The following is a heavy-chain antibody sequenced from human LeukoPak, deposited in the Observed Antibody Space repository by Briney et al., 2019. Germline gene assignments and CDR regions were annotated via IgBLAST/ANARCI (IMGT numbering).Heavy chain of an antibody. V-gene: IGHV4-30-2*01. CDR1: GVSISSGHYY. J-gene: IGHJ5*02. CDR2: IYHSGST. CDR3: ARKTGGDINSRFDT. D-gene: IGHD5-12*01. Sequence: SQTLSLTCTVSGVSISSGHYYWSWIRQPPGKGLQWIGYIYHSGSTYYNPSLKSRVTISVDRSKNQFSLKLSSVTAADTAVYYCARKTGGDINSRFDTWGQGTLVTVSS.